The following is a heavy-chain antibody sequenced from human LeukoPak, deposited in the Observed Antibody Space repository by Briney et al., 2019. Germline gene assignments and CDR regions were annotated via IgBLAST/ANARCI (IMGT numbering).Heavy chain of an antibody. CDR3: ARDPLDYDSSGYYNNWFAP. J-gene: IGHJ5*02. CDR2: ISSSSSYI. D-gene: IGHD3-22*01. V-gene: IGHV3-21*01. Sequence: GGSLRLSCAASGFTFSSYSMNWVRQAPGKGLERVSSISSSSSYIYYADSMKGRFTISRDNAKNSLYLQMNSLRAEDTAVYYCARDPLDYDSSGYYNNWFAPWGQGIQVTVSS. CDR1: GFTFSSYS.